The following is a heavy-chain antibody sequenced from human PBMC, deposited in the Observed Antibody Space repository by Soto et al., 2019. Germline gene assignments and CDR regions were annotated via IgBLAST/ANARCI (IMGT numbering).Heavy chain of an antibody. CDR2: ISRSGDVI. J-gene: IGHJ5*02. CDR1: GFTFSSYE. D-gene: IGHD6-13*01. Sequence: EVQLVESGGDFVQPGGSLRLSCAGSGFTFSSYEMNWVRQAPGKGLEWVSYISRSGDVIYYADSVKGRFTVTRDNAKNSLYLQMNSLRADDTAVYYCALDVEGGGCSSWFDPWGQGTLVTVSS. V-gene: IGHV3-48*03. CDR3: ALDVEGGGCSSWFDP.